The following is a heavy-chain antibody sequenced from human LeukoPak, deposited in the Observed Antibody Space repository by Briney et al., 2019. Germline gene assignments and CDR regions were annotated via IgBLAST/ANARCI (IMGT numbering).Heavy chain of an antibody. D-gene: IGHD6-19*01. CDR1: GGSISSSNW. Sequence: SETLSLTCAVSGGSISSSNWWSWVRQSPGKGLEWIGEIYHGGSANYNPSLKSRVTISVDKSKNQFSLKLSSVTAADTAVYYCAREKQWQYFDYWGQGTLVTVSS. CDR3: AREKQWQYFDY. CDR2: IYHGGSA. J-gene: IGHJ4*02. V-gene: IGHV4-4*02.